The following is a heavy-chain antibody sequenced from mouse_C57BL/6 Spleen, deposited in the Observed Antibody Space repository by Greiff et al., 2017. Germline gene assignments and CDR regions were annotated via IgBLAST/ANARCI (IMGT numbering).Heavy chain of an antibody. CDR1: GYAFTNYL. J-gene: IGHJ3*01. CDR3: ARSGGYYVTPFAY. V-gene: IGHV1-54*01. Sequence: QVQLQQSGAELVRPGTSVKVSCKASGYAFTNYLIEWVKQRPGQGLEWIGVINPGSGGTNYNEKFKGKATLTADKSSSTAYMQLSSLTSEDSAVYFCARSGGYYVTPFAYWGQGTLVTVSA. D-gene: IGHD2-3*01. CDR2: INPGSGGT.